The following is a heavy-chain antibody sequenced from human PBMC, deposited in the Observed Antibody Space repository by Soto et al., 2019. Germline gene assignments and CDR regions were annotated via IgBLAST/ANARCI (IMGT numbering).Heavy chain of an antibody. Sequence: PGESLKISCKGSGYSFTSYWISWVRQMPGKGLEWMGRIDPSDSYTNYSPSFQGHVTISADKSISTAYLQWSSLKASDTAMYYCARLGVVYDILTGYSYNRLLDPWGQGTLVTVSS. J-gene: IGHJ5*02. D-gene: IGHD3-9*01. V-gene: IGHV5-10-1*01. CDR2: IDPSDSYT. CDR1: GYSFTSYW. CDR3: ARLGVVYDILTGYSYNRLLDP.